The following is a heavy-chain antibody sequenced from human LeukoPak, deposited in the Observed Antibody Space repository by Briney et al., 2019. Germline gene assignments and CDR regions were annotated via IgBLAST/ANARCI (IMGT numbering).Heavy chain of an antibody. V-gene: IGHV3-11*01. CDR2: ISSSGSTI. CDR1: GFTFSDYY. Sequence: GGSLRLSCAASGFTFSDYYMSWIRQAPGKGLEWVSYISSSGSTIYYADSVKGRFTISRDTSKNTLYLQMNSLRAEDTAVYYCAKDRKYCSTTSCPYYFDYWGQGTLVTVSS. J-gene: IGHJ4*02. D-gene: IGHD2-2*01. CDR3: AKDRKYCSTTSCPYYFDY.